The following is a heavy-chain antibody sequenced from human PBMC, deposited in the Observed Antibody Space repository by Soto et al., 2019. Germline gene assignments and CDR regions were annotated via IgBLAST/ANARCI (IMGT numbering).Heavy chain of an antibody. CDR2: IYWDDDK. J-gene: IGHJ5*02. CDR3: AQRLRDYGLGRERATYFDP. D-gene: IGHD3-10*01. V-gene: IGHV2-5*02. Sequence: QITLKESGPTLVRPTQTLTLTCTFSGFSLSTTGVGVGWIRQPPGKALELLALIYWDDDKSYSPSLKSRLTITKDTSENEVILTMTNMDPVDTATYCCAQRLRDYGLGRERATYFDPWGQGTLVTVSS. CDR1: GFSLSTTGVG.